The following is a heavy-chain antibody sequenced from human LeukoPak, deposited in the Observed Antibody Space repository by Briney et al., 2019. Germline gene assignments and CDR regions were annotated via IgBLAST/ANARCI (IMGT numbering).Heavy chain of an antibody. CDR3: ARGRVVGALDAFDI. D-gene: IGHD1-26*01. CDR2: IYYSGST. J-gene: IGHJ3*02. V-gene: IGHV4-59*01. CDR1: GGSICSYY. Sequence: SETLSLTCTVSGGSICSYYWSWIRQPPGKGLEWIGYIYYSGSTSYNPSLKSRVTISVDTSKNQFSLKLSSVTAADTAVYYCARGRVVGALDAFDIWGQGTMVTVSS.